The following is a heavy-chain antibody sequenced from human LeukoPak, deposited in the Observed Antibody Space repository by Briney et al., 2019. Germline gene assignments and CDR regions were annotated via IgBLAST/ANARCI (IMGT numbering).Heavy chain of an antibody. CDR1: GGSFSGYY. CDR2: INHSGST. Sequence: PSETLSLTCAVYGGSFSGYYWSWIRQPPGKGLEWIGEINHSGSTNYNPSLKSRVTISVDTSENQFSLKLSSVTAADTAVYYCARGSVNYCSSTSCSGAFDIWGQGTMVTVSS. V-gene: IGHV4-34*01. D-gene: IGHD2-2*01. CDR3: ARGSVNYCSSTSCSGAFDI. J-gene: IGHJ3*02.